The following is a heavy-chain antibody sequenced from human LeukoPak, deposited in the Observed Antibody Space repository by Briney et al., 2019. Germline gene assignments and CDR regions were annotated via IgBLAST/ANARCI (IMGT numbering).Heavy chain of an antibody. V-gene: IGHV3-43*02. J-gene: IGHJ4*02. Sequence: GGSLRLSCAASGFTFHNYGMHWVRQAPGKGLEWVSLVRGGGVSTYADSVKGRFTISRDNSKNSLYLQMNSLRTEDTALYYCAKDTGAGWSFDSWGLGTLVTVSS. CDR2: VRGGGVST. CDR3: AKDTGAGWSFDS. D-gene: IGHD6-19*01. CDR1: GFTFHNYG.